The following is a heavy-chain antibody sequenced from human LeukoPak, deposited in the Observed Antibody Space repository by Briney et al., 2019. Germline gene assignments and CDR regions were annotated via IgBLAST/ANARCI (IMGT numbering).Heavy chain of an antibody. D-gene: IGHD1-26*01. CDR3: ARTIGHLDL. Sequence: SQTLSLTCAISGDSVSSNSAAWNWIRQSPSSGLEWLGRTYYRSKWYNEYAQSVKSRITINADTSKNQFSLQLNSVTPEDTAVYYCARTIGHLDLWGRGTLVTVSP. CDR2: TYYRSKWYN. J-gene: IGHJ2*01. V-gene: IGHV6-1*01. CDR1: GDSVSSNSAA.